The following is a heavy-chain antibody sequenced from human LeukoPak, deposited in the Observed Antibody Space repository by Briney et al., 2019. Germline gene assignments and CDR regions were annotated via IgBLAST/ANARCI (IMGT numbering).Heavy chain of an antibody. V-gene: IGHV6-1*01. CDR1: GDSVSTNSAT. Sequence: SQTLSLTCAISGDSVSTNSATWTWPRQSPSGGLEWLGRTYYRSKWYNDYAVSMKSRITINPDTSKNQFSLQLNSVTPEDTAVYYCARLVGASWFDSWGQGTLVTVSS. CDR2: TYYRSKWYN. J-gene: IGHJ5*01. D-gene: IGHD1-26*01. CDR3: ARLVGASWFDS.